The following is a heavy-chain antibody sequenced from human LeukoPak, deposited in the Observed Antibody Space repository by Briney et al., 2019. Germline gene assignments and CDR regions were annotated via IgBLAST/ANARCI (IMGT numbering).Heavy chain of an antibody. CDR3: ARGDITIFGVVIPHYFDY. V-gene: IGHV3-21*01. CDR2: ISSSSSYI. CDR1: GSTFSSYS. D-gene: IGHD3-3*01. Sequence: GGSLRLSCAASGSTFSSYSMNWVRQAPGKGLEWVSSISSSSSYIYYADSVKGRFTISRDNAKNSLYLQMNSLRAEDTAVYYCARGDITIFGVVIPHYFDYWGQGTLVTVSS. J-gene: IGHJ4*02.